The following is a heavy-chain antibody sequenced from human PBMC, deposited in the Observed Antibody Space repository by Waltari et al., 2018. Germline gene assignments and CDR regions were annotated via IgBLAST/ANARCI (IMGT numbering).Heavy chain of an antibody. Sequence: QVQLQESGPGLVKPSETLSLSCSVSGGSISGFYWSWIRQPPGKGLEWLGHIYSSGTTNYNPSLNGRVTISVDPPKNQFSLKLTSVTAADTAMYYCARDGAAATWADYYYMDVWGEGITVTVSS. J-gene: IGHJ6*03. CDR3: ARDGAAATWADYYYMDV. V-gene: IGHV4-4*09. D-gene: IGHD6-13*01. CDR2: IYSSGTT. CDR1: GGSISGFY.